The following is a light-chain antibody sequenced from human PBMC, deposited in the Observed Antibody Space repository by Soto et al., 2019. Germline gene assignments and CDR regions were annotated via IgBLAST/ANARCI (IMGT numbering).Light chain of an antibody. J-gene: IGKJ2*01. CDR2: DAS. Sequence: EIVLTHSPATLSVSPGERATLSCRASQSVGSNLAWYQQRPGQPPRLLIYDASTRATDIPARSSSGGSGTXXXXXXXXXXXEDXXVYYCQQYXSWPYTCGQGTKLQIK. CDR3: QQYXSWPYT. V-gene: IGKV3-15*01. CDR1: QSVGSN.